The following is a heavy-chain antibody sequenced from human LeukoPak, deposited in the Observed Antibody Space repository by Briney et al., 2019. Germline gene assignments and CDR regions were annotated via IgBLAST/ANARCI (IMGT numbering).Heavy chain of an antibody. J-gene: IGHJ6*03. CDR1: GFTFSSYE. CDR3: AKDPGYYYDYYYMDV. CDR2: ISSSSSYI. V-gene: IGHV3-21*01. Sequence: PGGSLRLSCAAFGFTFSSYEMNWVRQAPGKGLEWVSSISSSSSYIYYADSVKGRFTISRDNSKNTLYLQMNSLRAEDTAVYYCAKDPGYYYDYYYMDVWGKGTTVTISS.